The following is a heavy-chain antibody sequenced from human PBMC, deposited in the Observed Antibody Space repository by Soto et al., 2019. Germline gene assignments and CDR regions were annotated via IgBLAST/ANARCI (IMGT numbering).Heavy chain of an antibody. D-gene: IGHD2-15*01. V-gene: IGHV3-30-3*01. CDR1: GFTFSSDA. CDR3: ARAGCDGGSCYTLVGLRHGMDV. J-gene: IGHJ6*02. Sequence: QVQLVESGGGVVQPGRSLRLSCAASGFTFSSDAMYWVRQAPGEGLEWVAVISYDGNNKYYADSVKGRFTISRDNSKNTLYLQMNSLRDEDTAVYYCARAGCDGGSCYTLVGLRHGMDVWGQGTTVTVSS. CDR2: ISYDGNNK.